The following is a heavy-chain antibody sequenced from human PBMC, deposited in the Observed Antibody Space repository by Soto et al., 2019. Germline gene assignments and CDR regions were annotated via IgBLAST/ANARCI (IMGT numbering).Heavy chain of an antibody. Sequence: EVQLVESGGGLVQPGEPLRLSCAASGFSFSTYWMSWVRHAPGKPPEWLANIKEDGGESHYAESVEGRITISRDKGEYKLYLDIDYVIAEDTAMYYCAREKSILAAIGDIWGRGTMVTVSS. J-gene: IGHJ4*02. D-gene: IGHD4-17*01. CDR1: GFSFSTYW. CDR2: IKEDGGES. CDR3: AREKSILAAIGDI. V-gene: IGHV3-7*05.